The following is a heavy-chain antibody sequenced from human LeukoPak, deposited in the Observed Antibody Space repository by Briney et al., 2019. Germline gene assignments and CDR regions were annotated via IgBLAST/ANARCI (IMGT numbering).Heavy chain of an antibody. CDR2: ISSSSSYI. CDR3: AADIVVVPAAIGGSFDY. Sequence: PGGSLRLSCAASGFTFSSYSMNWVRQAPGKGLEWVSSISSSSSYIYYADSVKGRFTISRDNAKNSPYLQMNSLRAEDTAVYYCAADIVVVPAAIGGSFDYWGQGTLVTVSS. CDR1: GFTFSSYS. V-gene: IGHV3-21*01. J-gene: IGHJ4*01. D-gene: IGHD2-2*01.